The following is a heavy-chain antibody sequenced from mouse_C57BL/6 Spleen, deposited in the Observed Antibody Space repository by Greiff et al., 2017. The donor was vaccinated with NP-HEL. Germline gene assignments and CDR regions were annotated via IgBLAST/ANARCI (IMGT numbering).Heavy chain of an antibody. J-gene: IGHJ2*01. V-gene: IGHV1-15*01. D-gene: IGHD1-1*01. CDR3: TRNYGSMYYCDY. CDR1: GYTFTDYE. Sequence: QVQLKQSGAELVRPGASVTLSCKASGYTFTDYEMHWVKQTPVHGLEWIGAIAPETGGTAYNQKFKGKAILTADKSSSTAYMELRSLTSEDSAVYYCTRNYGSMYYCDYWGQGTTLTVSS. CDR2: IAPETGGT.